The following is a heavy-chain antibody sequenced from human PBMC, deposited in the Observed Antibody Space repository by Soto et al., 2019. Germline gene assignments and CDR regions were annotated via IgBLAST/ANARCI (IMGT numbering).Heavy chain of an antibody. D-gene: IGHD1-26*01. CDR2: IKQDGSEK. Sequence: EVQLVESGGGLVQPGGSLRLSCAASGFTFSSYWMSWVRQAPGKGLEWVANIKQDGSEKYYVDSVKGRFTITRDNAKNSLYLQMNSLRAEDTAVYYCAREWGSYDGPGDYWGQGTLVTVSS. V-gene: IGHV3-7*03. CDR3: AREWGSYDGPGDY. J-gene: IGHJ4*02. CDR1: GFTFSSYW.